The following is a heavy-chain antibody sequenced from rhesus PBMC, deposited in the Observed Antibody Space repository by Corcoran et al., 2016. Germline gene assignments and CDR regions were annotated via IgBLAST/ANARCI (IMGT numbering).Heavy chain of an antibody. V-gene: IGHV5-2*01. CDR3: AKEWGIAAAAFDY. J-gene: IGHJ4*01. Sequence: EVQLVQSGAEVKRPGESLKISCKTSGYSFTSYWISWVRQMPGKGLEWMGAIAPGDSDTRYRPSFQGHATSSADTSISTTYLQWSSLKASDSATYYCAKEWGIAAAAFDYWGQGVLVTVSS. CDR1: GYSFTSYW. D-gene: IGHD6-25*01. CDR2: IAPGDSDT.